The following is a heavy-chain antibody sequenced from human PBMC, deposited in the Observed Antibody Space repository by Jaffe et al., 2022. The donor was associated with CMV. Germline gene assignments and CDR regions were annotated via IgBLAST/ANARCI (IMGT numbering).Heavy chain of an antibody. J-gene: IGHJ4*02. CDR2: ISYDGSNK. V-gene: IGHV3-30*18. CDR3: ANQGGSYRGGYFDY. Sequence: QVQLVESGGGVVQPGRSLRLSCAASGFTFSSYGMHWVRQAPGKGLEWVAVISYDGSNKYYADSVKGRFTISRDNSKNTLYLQMNSLRAEDTAVYYCANQGGSYRGGYFDYWGQGTLVTVSS. CDR1: GFTFSSYG. D-gene: IGHD1-26*01.